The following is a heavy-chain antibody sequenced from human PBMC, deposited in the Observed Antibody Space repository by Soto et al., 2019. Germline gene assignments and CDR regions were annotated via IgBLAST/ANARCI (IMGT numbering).Heavy chain of an antibody. Sequence: KPSETLSLTCTVSGGSISSYYWSWIRQPPGKGLEWIGYIYYSGSTNYNPSLKSRVTISVDTSKNQFSLKLSSVTAADTAVYYCARVRGGFKLAHFDYWGQGTLVTVSS. V-gene: IGHV4-59*01. CDR2: IYYSGST. CDR1: GGSISSYY. J-gene: IGHJ4*02. D-gene: IGHD3-10*01. CDR3: ARVRGGFKLAHFDY.